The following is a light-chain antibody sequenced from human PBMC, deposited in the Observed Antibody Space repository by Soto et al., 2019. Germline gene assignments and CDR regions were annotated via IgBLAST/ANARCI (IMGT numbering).Light chain of an antibody. CDR3: QLYYRTTWS. V-gene: IGKV1-5*01. J-gene: IGKJ1*01. Sequence: DIHMPQSPTTLSASGVDRDNIPYRESQRVGTWVAWYQQKPGKAPKLLIYCASSLESGVPSRFSGSGSGTDFTLTITTLQPDDFATYCCQLYYRTTWSFGPGTKVDIK. CDR2: CAS. CDR1: QRVGTW.